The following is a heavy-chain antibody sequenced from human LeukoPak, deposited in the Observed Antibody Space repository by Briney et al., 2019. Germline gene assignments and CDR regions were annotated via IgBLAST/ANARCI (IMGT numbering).Heavy chain of an antibody. D-gene: IGHD6-13*01. CDR2: INPSGGST. CDR1: GYTFTSYY. J-gene: IGHJ5*02. Sequence: GASVKVSCKASGYTFTSYYMHWVRQAPGQGLEWMGIINPSGGSTGYAQKFQGRVTMTRDTSTSTIYMELSSLRSEDTAVYYCARDKTDSSTYSWFDPWGQGTLVTVSS. CDR3: ARDKTDSSTYSWFDP. V-gene: IGHV1-46*01.